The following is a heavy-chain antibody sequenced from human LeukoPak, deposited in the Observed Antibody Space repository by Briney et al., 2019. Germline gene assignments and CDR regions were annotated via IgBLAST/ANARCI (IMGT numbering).Heavy chain of an antibody. J-gene: IGHJ4*02. Sequence: PSETLSLTCTVSGGSISSSSYYWGWIRQPPGKGLEWIGSIYYSGSTYYNPSLKSRVTISVDTSKNQFSLKLSSVTAADTAVYYCARHTRFYRFTGLRWKIDYWGQGTLVTVSS. CDR1: GGSISSSSYY. V-gene: IGHV4-39*01. CDR2: IYYSGST. D-gene: IGHD4-23*01. CDR3: ARHTRFYRFTGLRWKIDY.